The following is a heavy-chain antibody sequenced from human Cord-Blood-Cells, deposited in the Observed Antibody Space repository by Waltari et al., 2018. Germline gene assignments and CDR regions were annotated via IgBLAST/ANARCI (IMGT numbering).Heavy chain of an antibody. CDR1: GYTFTGYY. J-gene: IGHJ5*02. D-gene: IGHD6-13*01. CDR2: SNPNSGGT. CDR3: ARAYSSSWYKVNWFDP. Sequence: QVQLVQSGAEVKKPGASVKVSCKASGYTFTGYYMHWVRQAPGQGLDWMGWSNPNSGGTNYAKKFQGWVTMTRDTSISTAYMELSRLRSDDTAVYYCARAYSSSWYKVNWFDPWGQGTLVTVSS. V-gene: IGHV1-2*04.